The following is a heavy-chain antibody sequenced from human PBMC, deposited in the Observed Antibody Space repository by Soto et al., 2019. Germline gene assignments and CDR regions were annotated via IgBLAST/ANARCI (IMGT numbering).Heavy chain of an antibody. CDR2: INAGNGNT. CDR3: ARLGFDDPFVNWFDP. J-gene: IGHJ5*02. CDR1: GYTFTSYA. Sequence: ASVKVSCKASGYTFTSYAMHWVRQAPGQRLEWMGWINAGNGNTKYSQKFQGRVTITRDTSASTAYMELSSLRSEDTAVYYCARLGFDDPFVNWFDPWGQGTLVTVSS. D-gene: IGHD3-3*01. V-gene: IGHV1-3*01.